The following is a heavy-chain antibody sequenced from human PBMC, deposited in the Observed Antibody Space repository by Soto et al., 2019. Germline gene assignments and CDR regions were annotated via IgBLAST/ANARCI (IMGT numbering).Heavy chain of an antibody. Sequence: QVQLVQSGAEVKKPGASVKVSCKASGYTFTSYGISWVRQAPGQGLEWMGWISAYNGNTNYAQKLQGRVTMTTDTPTSTAYMEWRGRNSADTAGNSGARDPPPPREWGRGTLVTVSP. V-gene: IGHV1-18*01. CDR3: ARDPPPPRE. CDR1: GYTFTSYG. J-gene: IGHJ4*02. CDR2: ISAYNGNT.